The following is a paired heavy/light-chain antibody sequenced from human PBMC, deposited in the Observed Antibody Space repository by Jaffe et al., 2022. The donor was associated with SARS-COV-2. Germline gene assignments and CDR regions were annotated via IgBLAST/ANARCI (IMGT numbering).Heavy chain of an antibody. CDR3: AKESGYDILTGYYRFDW. J-gene: IGHJ4*02. CDR2: ISGSGGST. D-gene: IGHD3-9*01. Sequence: EVQLVESGGGLVQPGGSLRLSCAASGFTFSSYAMNWVRQAPGKGLEWVSVISGSGGSTYYADSVKGRLTISRDNSKNTLNLQMNSLRAEDTAVYYCAKESGYDILTGYYRFDWWGQGTLVTVSS. CDR1: GFTFSSYA. V-gene: IGHV3-23*04.
Light chain of an antibody. V-gene: IGKV1-39*01. CDR2: AAS. J-gene: IGKJ4*01. CDR1: QSISRY. Sequence: DILMTQSPSSLSASVGDRVTITCRASQSISRYLNWYQQKPGKAPKLLIYAASSLQSGVPSRFSGSGSGTDFTLTISSLQPEDFATYYCQQSYSSPIFGGGTKVEIK. CDR3: QQSYSSPI.